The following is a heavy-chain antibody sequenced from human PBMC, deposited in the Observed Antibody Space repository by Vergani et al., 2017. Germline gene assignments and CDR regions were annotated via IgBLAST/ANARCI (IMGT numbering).Heavy chain of an antibody. CDR1: GGSISSYY. CDR2: IYYSGST. V-gene: IGHV4-59*01. Sequence: QVQLQESGQGLVKPSETLSLTCTVSGGSISSYYWSWIRQPPGKGLEWIGYIYYSGSTNYNPSRKSRVTISVDTSKNQFSLKLSYVTAADTAVYYCAREGGGYGSGVSFDYWGQGTLVTVSS. J-gene: IGHJ4*02. D-gene: IGHD3-10*01. CDR3: AREGGGYGSGVSFDY.